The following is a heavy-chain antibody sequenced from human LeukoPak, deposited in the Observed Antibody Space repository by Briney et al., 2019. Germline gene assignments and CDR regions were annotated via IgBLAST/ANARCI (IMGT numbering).Heavy chain of an antibody. CDR2: IYTSEST. Sequence: AETLSLTCTVSGGSISSYYWSWIRQPAGKGREGVGRIYTSESTNYNPSLKSLVTISVDTSKTQFSLKLSSVTAADTAVYYCARTHGYSSSWYYFDYWGQGTLVTVSS. D-gene: IGHD6-13*01. CDR3: ARTHGYSSSWYYFDY. V-gene: IGHV4-4*07. J-gene: IGHJ4*02. CDR1: GGSISSYY.